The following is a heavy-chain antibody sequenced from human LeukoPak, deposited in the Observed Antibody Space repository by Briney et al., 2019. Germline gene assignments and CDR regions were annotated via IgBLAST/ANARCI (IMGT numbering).Heavy chain of an antibody. CDR2: INTDGSSP. J-gene: IGHJ6*03. D-gene: IGHD5-18*01. CDR1: GFTFSSYW. CDR3: ARGRHLYSYAYDYYMDV. V-gene: IGHV3-74*01. Sequence: VGSLRLSCAASGFTFSSYWMHWVRQAPGKGLGWVSRINTDGSSPNYADSVKGRFTISRDNAKNTLYLQVDSLRAEDTAVYYCARGRHLYSYAYDYYMDVWGKGTTVTISS.